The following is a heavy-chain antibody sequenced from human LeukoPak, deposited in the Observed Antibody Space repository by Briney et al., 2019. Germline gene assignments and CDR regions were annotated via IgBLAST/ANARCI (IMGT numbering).Heavy chain of an antibody. CDR3: ARTGEGDTAMAFDY. J-gene: IGHJ4*02. Sequence: GSSVKVSCKASGGTFSSYALSWVRQAPGQGLEWMGGIIPIFGTANCAQKFQGRVTITADESTSTVYMELSSLRSEDTAVYYCARTGEGDTAMAFDYWGQGTLVTVSS. CDR1: GGTFSSYA. D-gene: IGHD5-18*01. V-gene: IGHV1-69*01. CDR2: IIPIFGTA.